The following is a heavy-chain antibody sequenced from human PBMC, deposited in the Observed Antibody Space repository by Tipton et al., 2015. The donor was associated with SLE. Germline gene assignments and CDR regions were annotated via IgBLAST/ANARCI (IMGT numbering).Heavy chain of an antibody. D-gene: IGHD4-17*01. J-gene: IGHJ3*02. CDR2: IDPSDSYT. CDR1: GYSFTSYW. V-gene: IGHV5-10-1*01. CDR3: ARMFYGDYEGGAFDI. Sequence: QLVQSGAEVKKPGESLRISCKGSGYSFTSYWISWVRQMPGKGLEWMGRIDPSDSYTNYSPSFQGHVTISADKSISTAYLQWSSLKASDTAMYYCARMFYGDYEGGAFDIWGQGTMVTVSS.